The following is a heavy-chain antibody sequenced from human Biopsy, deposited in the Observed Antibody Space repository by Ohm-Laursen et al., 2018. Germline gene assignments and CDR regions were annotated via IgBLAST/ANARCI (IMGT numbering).Heavy chain of an antibody. CDR3: AKCMTGGSNYYFHH. CDR2: IWYDGSNK. J-gene: IGHJ4*02. Sequence: SLRLSCAASGFTFSSYGMHWVRQAPGKGLEWVGAIWYDGSNKNYADSVKGRFTISRDNSKNTLYLQMNSLRGEDTAVYYCAKCMTGGSNYYFHHCGQGTLVTVSS. CDR1: GFTFSSYG. D-gene: IGHD2-8*01. V-gene: IGHV3-33*06.